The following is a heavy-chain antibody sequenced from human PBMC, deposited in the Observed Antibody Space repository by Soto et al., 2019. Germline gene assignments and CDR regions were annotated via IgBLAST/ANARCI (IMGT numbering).Heavy chain of an antibody. Sequence: PGGSLRLSCAASGFTFSSYSMNWVRQAPGKGLEWVSYISSSSSTIYYADSVKGRFTISRDNAKNSLYLQMNSLRAEDTAVYYCARDIGAARNYYMDVWGKGTTVTVSS. CDR1: GFTFSSYS. J-gene: IGHJ6*03. CDR2: ISSSSSTI. D-gene: IGHD6-6*01. CDR3: ARDIGAARNYYMDV. V-gene: IGHV3-48*01.